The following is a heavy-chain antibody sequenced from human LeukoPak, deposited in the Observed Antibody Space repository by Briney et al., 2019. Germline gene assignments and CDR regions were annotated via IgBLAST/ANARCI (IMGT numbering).Heavy chain of an antibody. CDR2: INTTTGNP. CDR1: GYTFTTFP. J-gene: IGHJ4*02. D-gene: IGHD3-9*01. Sequence: ASVKVSCKPSGYTFTTFPIKWVRQAPGQGLEWMGWINTTTGNPTYAQGLTGQFVFSLDTSVSTAYLQITSLKTEDIGVYYCARGHDTTGYFAYWGQGSLVTVSS. CDR3: ARGHDTTGYFAY. V-gene: IGHV7-4-1*02.